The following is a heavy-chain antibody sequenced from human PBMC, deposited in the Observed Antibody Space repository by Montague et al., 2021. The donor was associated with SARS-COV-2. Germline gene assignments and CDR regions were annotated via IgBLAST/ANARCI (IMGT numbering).Heavy chain of an antibody. CDR1: GFSLSTSGVC. J-gene: IGHJ3*02. CDR2: IYRDDDK. CDR3: AHERVTTIVVAKADTFDN. Sequence: PALVKPTQTLTLTCTFSGFSLSTSGVCVGWIRQPPGKALEWLALIYRDDDKRYSPSLKSRLTITKDTSKNQVVLTMTNMDPVDTATYYCAHERVTTIVVAKADTFDNWGQGTMVTVSS. V-gene: IGHV2-5*02. D-gene: IGHD3-22*01.